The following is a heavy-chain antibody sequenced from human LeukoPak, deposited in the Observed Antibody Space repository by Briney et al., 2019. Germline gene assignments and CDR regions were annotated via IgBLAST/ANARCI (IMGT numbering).Heavy chain of an antibody. CDR3: ASPGAVGATNAFDY. CDR2: ISSSSSYI. CDR1: GFSFSFYS. V-gene: IGHV3-21*01. J-gene: IGHJ4*02. D-gene: IGHD1-26*01. Sequence: PGGSLRLSCAASGFSFSFYSMNWVRQAPGKGLEWVSSISSSSSYIYYADSVKGRFTISRDNAKNSLYLQMNSLRAEDTAVYYCASPGAVGATNAFDYWGQGTLVTVSS.